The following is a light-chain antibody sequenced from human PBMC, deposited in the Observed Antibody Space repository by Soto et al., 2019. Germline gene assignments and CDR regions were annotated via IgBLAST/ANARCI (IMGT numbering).Light chain of an antibody. J-gene: IGKJ1*01. Sequence: EIVLTQSPGTLSLSPGERSTLSCRASQSFSSSYLAWYQQKPGQPPRLLIYGASIRATGIPDRFSGSGSGTDFTLTISRLEPEDFAVYYCQQYGSSPLTFGQGTKVDIK. CDR1: QSFSSSY. CDR2: GAS. CDR3: QQYGSSPLT. V-gene: IGKV3-20*01.